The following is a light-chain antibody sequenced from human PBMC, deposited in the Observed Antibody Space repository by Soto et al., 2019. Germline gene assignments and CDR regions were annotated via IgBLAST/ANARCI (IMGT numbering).Light chain of an antibody. J-gene: IGKJ4*01. CDR2: AAS. V-gene: IGKV1-39*01. Sequence: DIQMTQSPSSLSASVGDRVILPCRASQGINTYVNWYQQKPGKAPSLLIFAASTLHSGVPSRFVGSGSGTDFTLTISNLQPEDFATYYCQQTYTIRSAFGGGTKVEL. CDR3: QQTYTIRSA. CDR1: QGINTY.